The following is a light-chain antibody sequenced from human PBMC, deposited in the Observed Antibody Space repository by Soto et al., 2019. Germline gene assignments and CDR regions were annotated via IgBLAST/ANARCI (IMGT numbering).Light chain of an antibody. Sequence: EIVLTQSPGTLSLSPGERATLSCRASQSVSSSYLAWYQQKPGQAPRLLNYGASSRATGITDRFSGSGSGTDFTLTISRLEPEDFAVYYCQQYVSSPYTFGQGTKLEIK. CDR3: QQYVSSPYT. CDR1: QSVSSSY. CDR2: GAS. V-gene: IGKV3-20*01. J-gene: IGKJ2*01.